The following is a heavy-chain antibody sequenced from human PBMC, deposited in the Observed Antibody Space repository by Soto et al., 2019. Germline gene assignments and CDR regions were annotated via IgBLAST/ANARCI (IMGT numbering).Heavy chain of an antibody. CDR1: GYTFTSYC. D-gene: IGHD3-10*01. J-gene: IGHJ4*02. CDR2: ISAYNGNT. CDR3: AREGITMVRGVGIPLYYFDY. V-gene: IGHV1-18*01. Sequence: QVQLVQSGAEVKKPGASVKVSCKASGYTFTSYCISWVRQAPGQGLEWMGWISAYNGNTNYAQKLQGRVTMTTDTSTSTAYMELRSLRSDDTAVYYCAREGITMVRGVGIPLYYFDYWGQGTLVTVSS.